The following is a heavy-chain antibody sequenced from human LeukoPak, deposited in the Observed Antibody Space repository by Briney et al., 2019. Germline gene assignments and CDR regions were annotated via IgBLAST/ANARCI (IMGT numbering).Heavy chain of an antibody. J-gene: IGHJ4*02. Sequence: SQTLSLTCAISGDSVSSNSAAWNWIRQSPSRGLEWLGRTYYRSKWYNDYAVSVKSRITINPDTSKNQFSLQLNSVTPEDTAVYYCARAGGKYSSSWYVFDYWGQGTLVTVSS. CDR2: TYYRSKWYN. CDR1: GDSVSSNSAA. CDR3: ARAGGKYSSSWYVFDY. D-gene: IGHD6-13*01. V-gene: IGHV6-1*01.